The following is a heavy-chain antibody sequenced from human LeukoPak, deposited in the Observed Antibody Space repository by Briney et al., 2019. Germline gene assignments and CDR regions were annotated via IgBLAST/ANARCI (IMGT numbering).Heavy chain of an antibody. J-gene: IGHJ4*02. CDR3: VRSSASKYDY. CDR2: ISGSGDAT. V-gene: IGHV3-64D*06. Sequence: GGSLRLSCSASGYTFSNYAMHWVRQAPGKGPQHVSTISGSGDATHYTDSMKGRFIISRDNSRNTLYLQMSGLRSEDTAVYYCVRSSASKYDYWGQGTLVIVSS. CDR1: GYTFSNYA. D-gene: IGHD2-2*01.